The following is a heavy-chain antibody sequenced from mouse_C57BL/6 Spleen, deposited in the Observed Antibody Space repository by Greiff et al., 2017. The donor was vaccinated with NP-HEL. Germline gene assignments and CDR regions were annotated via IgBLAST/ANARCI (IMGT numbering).Heavy chain of an antibody. CDR1: GYTFTDYY. Sequence: EVQLQQSGPELVKPGASVKISCKASGYTFTDYYMNWVKQSHGKSLEWIGDINPNNGGTSYNQKFKGKATLTVDKSSSTAYMELRSLTSEDSAVYYGARWWDGYFDYWGQGTTLTVSS. CDR3: ARWWDGYFDY. V-gene: IGHV1-26*01. J-gene: IGHJ2*01. CDR2: INPNNGGT. D-gene: IGHD1-1*02.